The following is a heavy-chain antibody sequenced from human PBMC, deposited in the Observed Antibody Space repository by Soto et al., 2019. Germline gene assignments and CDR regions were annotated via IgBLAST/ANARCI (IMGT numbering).Heavy chain of an antibody. CDR1: GFTFSSYS. CDR3: ARERGPSMVRGVNYYYYYGMDV. J-gene: IGHJ6*02. V-gene: IGHV3-21*01. D-gene: IGHD3-10*01. Sequence: GSLRLSCAASGFTFSSYSMNWVRQAPGKGLEWVSSISSSSSYIYYADSVKGRFTISRDNAKNSLYLQMNSLRAEDTAVYYCARERGPSMVRGVNYYYYYGMDVWGQGTTVTV. CDR2: ISSSSSYI.